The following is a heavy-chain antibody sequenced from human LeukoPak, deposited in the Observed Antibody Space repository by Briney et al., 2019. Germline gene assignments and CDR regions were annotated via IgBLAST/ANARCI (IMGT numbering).Heavy chain of an antibody. Sequence: GGSLRLSCAASGFTFSSSSMKWVRQAPGKGLEWVSSISSSSTYIDYADSVKGRFTISRDNAKNTLDLQMNSLRAEDTAVYYCARGGWGTAIDYWAQGTLVTVSS. CDR2: ISSSSTYI. CDR3: ARGGWGTAIDY. D-gene: IGHD1-7*01. V-gene: IGHV3-21*06. CDR1: GFTFSSSS. J-gene: IGHJ4*02.